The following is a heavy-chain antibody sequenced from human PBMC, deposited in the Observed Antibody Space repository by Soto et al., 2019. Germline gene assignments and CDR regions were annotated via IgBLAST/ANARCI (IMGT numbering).Heavy chain of an antibody. CDR3: ERHEGWTGPDQ. Sequence: PSEPLSLTCAVSGASIGSGGWWSWVRQPPGKGLEWIAEIFHDGNTNYSPSLKSRVTISVDKSQNQFSLNVYSVTAADTAVYYCERHEGWTGPDQWGQGTLVTVSS. J-gene: IGHJ5*02. V-gene: IGHV4-4*02. CDR1: GASIGSGGW. CDR2: IFHDGNT. D-gene: IGHD2-8*02.